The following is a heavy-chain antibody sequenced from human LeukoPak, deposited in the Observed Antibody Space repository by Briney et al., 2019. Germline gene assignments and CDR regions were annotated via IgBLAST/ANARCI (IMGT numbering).Heavy chain of an antibody. CDR3: ARGTRPMIAGRDAFDI. CDR2: IYPGDSDT. Sequence: GKSLKISCHGSGYSFTSYWIAWARQRPGKGLDWMGIIYPGDSDTRYSPSFQGQATISADKSITTAYLQWSSLKASDTAMYYCARGTRPMIAGRDAFDIWGQGTMVTVSS. V-gene: IGHV5-51*01. CDR1: GYSFTSYW. D-gene: IGHD1-1*01. J-gene: IGHJ3*02.